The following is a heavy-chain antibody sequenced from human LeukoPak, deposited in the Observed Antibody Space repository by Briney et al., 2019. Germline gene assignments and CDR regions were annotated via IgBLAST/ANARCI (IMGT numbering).Heavy chain of an antibody. V-gene: IGHV4-34*01. Sequence: PSETLSLTCAVYGGSFSGYYWSWIRQPPGKGLEWIGEINHSGSTNYNPSLKSRVTISVDTSKNQFSLKLSSVTAADTAVYYCARTTGDYAYWGQGTLVTVSS. CDR2: INHSGST. CDR3: ARTTGDYAY. J-gene: IGHJ4*02. D-gene: IGHD4-17*01. CDR1: GGSFSGYY.